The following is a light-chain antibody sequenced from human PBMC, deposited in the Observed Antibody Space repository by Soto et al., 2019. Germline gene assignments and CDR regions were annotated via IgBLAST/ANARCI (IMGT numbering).Light chain of an antibody. CDR2: KAS. CDR1: QTISSW. V-gene: IGKV1-5*03. J-gene: IGKJ1*01. Sequence: DIQMTQSPSTLSGSVGDRVTIPCRASQTISSWLAWYQQKPGKAPKLLIYKASTFKSGVPSRFSGSGSGTEFTLTISSLQPDDFATYYGQHYKSYSEAFGQGTKGELK. CDR3: QHYKSYSEA.